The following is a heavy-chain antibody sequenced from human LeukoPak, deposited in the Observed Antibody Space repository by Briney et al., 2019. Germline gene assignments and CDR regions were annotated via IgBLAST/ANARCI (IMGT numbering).Heavy chain of an antibody. Sequence: GGSLGLSCAASGFTFSSYAMHWVRQAPGKGLEYVSAISSNGGSTYYANSVKGRFTISRDNSKNTLYLQMGSLRAEDMAVYYCARVMNYYDSSGYSLDYWGQGTLVTVSS. CDR3: ARVMNYYDSSGYSLDY. V-gene: IGHV3-64*01. CDR2: ISSNGGST. J-gene: IGHJ4*02. D-gene: IGHD3-22*01. CDR1: GFTFSSYA.